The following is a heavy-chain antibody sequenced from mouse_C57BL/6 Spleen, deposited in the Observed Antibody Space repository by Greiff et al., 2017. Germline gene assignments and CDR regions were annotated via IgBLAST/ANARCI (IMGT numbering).Heavy chain of an antibody. V-gene: IGHV1-82*01. CDR2: IYPGDGDT. Sequence: VKLQESGPELVKPGASVKISCKASGYAFSSSWMNWVKQRPGKGLEWIGRIYPGDGDTNYNGKFKGKATLTADKSSSTAYMQLSSLTSEDSAVYFCARGGRFDYWGQGTTLTVSS. J-gene: IGHJ2*01. CDR1: GYAFSSSW. CDR3: ARGGRFDY.